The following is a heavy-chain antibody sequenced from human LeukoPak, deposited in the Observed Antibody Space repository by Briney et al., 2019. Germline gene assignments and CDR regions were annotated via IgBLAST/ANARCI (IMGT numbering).Heavy chain of an antibody. CDR1: GSTFSSYA. D-gene: IGHD2-8*01. V-gene: IGHV3-23*01. CDR3: AARYCTNGVCYPDAFDI. J-gene: IGHJ3*02. Sequence: HPGGSLRLSCAASGSTFSSYAMSWVRQAPGKGLEWVSAISGSGGSTYYADSVKGRFTISRDNAKNSLYLQMNSLRAEDTAVYYCAARYCTNGVCYPDAFDIWGQGTMVTVSS. CDR2: ISGSGGST.